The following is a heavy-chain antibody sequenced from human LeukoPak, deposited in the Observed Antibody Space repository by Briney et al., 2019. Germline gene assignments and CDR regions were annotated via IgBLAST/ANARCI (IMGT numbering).Heavy chain of an antibody. CDR1: GGSIGSYY. D-gene: IGHD3-22*01. CDR3: ARGTYYYDSSGYYAAFDI. V-gene: IGHV4-59*12. J-gene: IGHJ3*02. CDR2: IYDSGST. Sequence: PSETLSLTCTVSGGSIGSYYWSWIRQPPGKGLEWIGYIYDSGSTNYNPSLKSRVTMSVDTSKNQFSLKLSSVTAADTAVYYCARGTYYYDSSGYYAAFDIWGQGTMVTVSS.